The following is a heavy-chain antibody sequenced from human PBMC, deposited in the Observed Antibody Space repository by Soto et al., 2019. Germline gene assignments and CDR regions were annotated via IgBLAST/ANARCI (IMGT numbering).Heavy chain of an antibody. J-gene: IGHJ4*02. CDR3: ARGRETTISPFDY. V-gene: IGHV1-69*02. Sequence: ASVKVSCKASGGTFSSYTISWVRQAPGQGLEWMGRIIPILGIANYAQKFQGRVTITADKSTSTAYMELSSLRSEDTAVYYCARGRETTISPFDYWGQGTLVTVSS. CDR2: IIPILGIA. CDR1: GGTFSSYT. D-gene: IGHD3-3*01.